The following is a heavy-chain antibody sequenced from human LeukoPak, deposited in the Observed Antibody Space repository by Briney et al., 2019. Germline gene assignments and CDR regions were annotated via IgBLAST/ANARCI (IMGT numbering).Heavy chain of an antibody. CDR1: GFTFSTYW. CDR2: IKEDGSRE. Sequence: GGSLRLSCAASGFTFSTYWMTWVRQAPGKGVEWVANIKEDGSREYYVDSVKGRFTISRDNAKNSLCLQMDSLTAEDTAVYYCARDSPGYGAYVSWGQGTLVSVSS. V-gene: IGHV3-7*01. J-gene: IGHJ1*01. CDR3: ARDSPGYGAYVS. D-gene: IGHD5-12*01.